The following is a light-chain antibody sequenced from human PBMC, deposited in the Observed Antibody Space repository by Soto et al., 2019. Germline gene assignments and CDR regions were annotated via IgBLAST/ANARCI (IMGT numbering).Light chain of an antibody. CDR3: QQYGVSPRT. CDR1: PSVTNY. CDR2: GAS. V-gene: IGKV3-20*01. J-gene: IGKJ1*01. Sequence: EILLTQSPATLSFSPWEIATLSCRASPSVTNYLAWYQQRPGQAPRLLIYGASSRATGIPDRFSGSGSGTDFSLTISRLEPEDFAVYYCQQYGVSPRTFGQGTKVDIK.